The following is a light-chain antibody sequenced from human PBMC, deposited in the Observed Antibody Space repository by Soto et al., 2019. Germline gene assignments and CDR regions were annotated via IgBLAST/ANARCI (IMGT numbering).Light chain of an antibody. CDR3: QAWDSSASYV. V-gene: IGLV3-1*01. Sequence: SYELTQPPSVSVSPGQTASITCSGDKLGDKYPCWYQQKPGQSPVLVISRDNKRPSGIPARFSGSSSGNTATLTISGTQAMDDADYYCQAWDSSASYVFGTGTKLTVL. CDR1: KLGDKY. J-gene: IGLJ1*01. CDR2: RDN.